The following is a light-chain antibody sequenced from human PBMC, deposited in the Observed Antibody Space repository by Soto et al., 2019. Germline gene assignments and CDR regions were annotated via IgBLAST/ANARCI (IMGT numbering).Light chain of an antibody. J-gene: IGKJ2*01. V-gene: IGKV3-20*01. CDR1: QSVSSSD. CDR2: GAS. CDR3: HQYGSSLLYP. Sequence: IVLTQSPGPLSLSPGERATLSCRGSQSVSSSDLAWYQQKPGQAPRLLIYGASSRATGIPDRFSGSGSGTDFTLTISRLEPEDFAVYYWHQYGSSLLYPFGQETKLEI.